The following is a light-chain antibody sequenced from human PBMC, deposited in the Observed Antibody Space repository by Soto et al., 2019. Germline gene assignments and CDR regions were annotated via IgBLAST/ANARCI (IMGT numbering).Light chain of an antibody. Sequence: DIPMTQSPSSLSASIGDRVTITCRASQDITNYLNWYQQKPGKAPKLLIYDASNLETGVPSRFSGSKSGTDFTFTISSLQPEDVATYYCQQYDNLPITFGQGTRLEIK. CDR2: DAS. CDR3: QQYDNLPIT. J-gene: IGKJ5*01. V-gene: IGKV1-33*01. CDR1: QDITNY.